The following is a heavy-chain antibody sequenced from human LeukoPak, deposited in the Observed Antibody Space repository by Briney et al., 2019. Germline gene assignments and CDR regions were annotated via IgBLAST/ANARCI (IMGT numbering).Heavy chain of an antibody. CDR3: AREPYYYDTSGSDAFDI. V-gene: IGHV4-4*07. CDR2: TYISGST. Sequence: SETLSLTCTVSGGSISSYYWSWIRQPAGKGLEWIGRTYISGSTNYNPSLKSRVTMSLDTSKNQFSLKLSSVTAADTAVHYCAREPYYYDTSGSDAFDIWGQGTMVTVSS. CDR1: GGSISSYY. D-gene: IGHD3-22*01. J-gene: IGHJ3*02.